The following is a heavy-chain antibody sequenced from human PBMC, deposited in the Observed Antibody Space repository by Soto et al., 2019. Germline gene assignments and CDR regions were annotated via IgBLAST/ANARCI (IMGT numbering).Heavy chain of an antibody. CDR3: ARDPTSSRWSDYYFDY. CDR1: GFTFSSYW. CDR2: INSDGSST. J-gene: IGHJ4*02. V-gene: IGHV3-74*01. D-gene: IGHD6-13*01. Sequence: EVQLVESGGGLVQPGGSLRLSCAASGFTFSSYWMHWVRQAPGKGLVWVSRINSDGSSTSYADSVKGRFTISRDNAKNTLYLEMNSLRAEDTAMYYCARDPTSSRWSDYYFDYWGQGTLVTVSS.